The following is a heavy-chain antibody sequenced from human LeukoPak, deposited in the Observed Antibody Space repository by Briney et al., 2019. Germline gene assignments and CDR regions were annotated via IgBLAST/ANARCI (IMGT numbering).Heavy chain of an antibody. Sequence: ASVKVSCKASGYTFTSYAMNWVRQAPGQGLEWMGWISAYNGNTNYAQKLQGRVTMTTDTSTSTAYMELRSLRSDDTAVYYCARDQRVAGTLSPLYYYYYYMDVWGKGTTVTVSS. J-gene: IGHJ6*03. CDR3: ARDQRVAGTLSPLYYYYYYMDV. CDR2: ISAYNGNT. CDR1: GYTFTSYA. V-gene: IGHV1-18*01. D-gene: IGHD6-19*01.